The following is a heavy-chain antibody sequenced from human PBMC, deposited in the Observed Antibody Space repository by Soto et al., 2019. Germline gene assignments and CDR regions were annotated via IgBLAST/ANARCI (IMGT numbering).Heavy chain of an antibody. V-gene: IGHV3-23*01. CDR2: ISPNSDAT. CDR1: GFTLSTYA. CDR3: ATQDFRGSTGTT. Sequence: GGSLRLSCAASGFTLSTYAMGWVRQAPGKGLEWVSLISPNSDATYYADSVKGRFTISRDNSKNTLFLQMSSLRAEDTAVYNCATQDFRGSTGTTWGQGTLVTVSS. J-gene: IGHJ4*02. D-gene: IGHD1-1*01.